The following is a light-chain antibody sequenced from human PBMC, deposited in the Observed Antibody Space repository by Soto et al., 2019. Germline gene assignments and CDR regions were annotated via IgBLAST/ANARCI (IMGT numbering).Light chain of an antibody. CDR3: QQRSNWPIT. V-gene: IGKV3-11*01. J-gene: IGKJ5*01. CDR1: QSVSSY. CDR2: DAS. Sequence: EIVLTQSPATPSLSPGERATLSCRASQSVSSYLAWYQQKPGQAPRLLIYDASNRATGIPARFSGSGSGTDFTLTISSLEPEDFAVYYCQQRSNWPITFGQGKRLEIK.